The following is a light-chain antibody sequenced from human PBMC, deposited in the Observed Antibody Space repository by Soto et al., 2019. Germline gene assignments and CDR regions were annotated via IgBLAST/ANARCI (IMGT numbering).Light chain of an antibody. CDR3: QQYENLPYT. J-gene: IGKJ2*01. CDR1: QVISNY. CDR2: DIT. V-gene: IGKV1-33*01. Sequence: DIQMTQSASSLSASVGDRVTITCQASQVISNYLNWYQQKPGKAPKLLIYDITTLEIGVPTRFSGSGSGTDFTSTMTGLQPEDSATYYCQQYENLPYTFGQGTKREI.